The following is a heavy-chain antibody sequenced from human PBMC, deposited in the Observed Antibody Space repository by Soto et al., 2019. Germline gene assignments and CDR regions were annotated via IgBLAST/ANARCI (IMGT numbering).Heavy chain of an antibody. D-gene: IGHD5-12*01. CDR1: GYSFITSYH. J-gene: IGHJ3*02. CDR3: ARDTGYDHDAFDI. V-gene: IGHV1-46*01. Sequence: QVQLVQSGAEVKKPGASVKGSCKAYGYSFITSYHMHWVRQALGQGLEWMGIINPTGSMTRYSRKVQGRLTMTSETSTATDSMELSILTSEDTAVYFCARDTGYDHDAFDIWGQGTRVTVSS. CDR2: INPTGSMT.